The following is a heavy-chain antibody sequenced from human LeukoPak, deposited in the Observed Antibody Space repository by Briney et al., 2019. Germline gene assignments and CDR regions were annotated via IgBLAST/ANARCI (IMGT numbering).Heavy chain of an antibody. CDR1: GFTFSSYW. CDR3: AKLPSGYYGSGSYYKAWIDY. CDR2: IKQDGSEK. V-gene: IGHV3-7*03. D-gene: IGHD3-10*01. Sequence: PGGSLRLSCAASGFTFSSYWMSWVRQAPGKGLEWVANIKQDGSEKYYVDSVKGRFTISRDNAKNTLYLQMNSLRAEDTAVYYCAKLPSGYYGSGSYYKAWIDYWGQGTLVTVSS. J-gene: IGHJ4*02.